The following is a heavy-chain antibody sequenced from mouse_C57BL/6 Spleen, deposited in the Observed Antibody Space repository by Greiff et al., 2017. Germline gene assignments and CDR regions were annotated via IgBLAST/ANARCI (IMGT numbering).Heavy chain of an antibody. CDR2: IDPSDSET. J-gene: IGHJ1*03. CDR3: ARSRYYGSSFYWYFDV. V-gene: IGHV1-52*01. CDR1: GYTFTSYW. Sequence: VQLQQPGAELVRPGSSVKLSCKASGYTFTSYWMHWVKQRPIQGLEWIGNIDPSDSETHYNQKFKDKATLTVDKSSSTAYMQLSSLTSDDAAVYYSARSRYYGSSFYWYFDVWGTETTVTVSS. D-gene: IGHD1-1*01.